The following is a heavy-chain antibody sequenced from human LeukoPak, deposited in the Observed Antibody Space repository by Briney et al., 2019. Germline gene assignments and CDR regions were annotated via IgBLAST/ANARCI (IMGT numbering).Heavy chain of an antibody. D-gene: IGHD6-6*01. V-gene: IGHV3-74*01. CDR2: INSDGSST. CDR3: ARGYSSSRLVDY. J-gene: IGHJ4*02. CDR1: GFTFSSYW. Sequence: PGGSLRLSCAASGFTFSSYWMHWVRQAPGMGLVWVSRINSDGSSTSYADSVKGRFTISRDYAKNTLYLQMNSLRAEDTAVYYCARGYSSSRLVDYWGQGTLVTVSS.